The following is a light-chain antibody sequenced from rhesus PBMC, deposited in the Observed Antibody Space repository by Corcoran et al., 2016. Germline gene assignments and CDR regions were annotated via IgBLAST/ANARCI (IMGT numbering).Light chain of an antibody. V-gene: IGKV1-38*01. CDR3: QQRNSYPLT. CDR2: DAS. J-gene: IGKJ4*01. Sequence: DIQLTQSPSSLSASVGDRVTITCRASQGISSYLAWYQQKSGKAPKLLIYDASNLQSGVPSRFIGSGSWTEFTLTISSLQPEDFATYYCQQRNSYPLTFGGGTKVEIK. CDR1: QGISSY.